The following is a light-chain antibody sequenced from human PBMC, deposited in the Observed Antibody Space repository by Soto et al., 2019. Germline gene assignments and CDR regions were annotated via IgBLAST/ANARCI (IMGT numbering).Light chain of an antibody. J-gene: IGKJ2*01. CDR1: QSLVYGDANSS. Sequence: DVVMTQSPLSLPATLGQPASISCRSSQSLVYGDANSSSNWFHQRPGQPARRLIYQVSNRDSGVPDRFSGSGSASDFSLMISRVEAEDVGVYYCMQGSHWPPRYTFGQGTKLEIK. CDR2: QVS. CDR3: MQGSHWPPRYT. V-gene: IGKV2-30*01.